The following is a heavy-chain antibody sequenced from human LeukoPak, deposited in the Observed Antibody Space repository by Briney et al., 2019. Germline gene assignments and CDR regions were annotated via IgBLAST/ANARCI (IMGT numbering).Heavy chain of an antibody. D-gene: IGHD1-1*01. V-gene: IGHV4-39*07. Sequence: PSETLSLTCTVSGGSISSSSYYWGWIRQPPGKGLEWIGSIYYSGSTYDNPSLKSRVTISVDTSKTQISLKLSSVTAADMAVYYCARYKWNYSIDWGQGTLVTVSS. CDR1: GGSISSSSYY. J-gene: IGHJ4*02. CDR3: ARYKWNYSID. CDR2: IYYSGST.